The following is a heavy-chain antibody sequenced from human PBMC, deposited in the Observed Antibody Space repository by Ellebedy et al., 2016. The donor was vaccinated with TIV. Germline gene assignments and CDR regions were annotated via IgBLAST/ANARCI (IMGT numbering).Heavy chain of an antibody. V-gene: IGHV1-69*13. CDR3: AREEDYYVGMDV. J-gene: IGHJ6*02. CDR1: GGTFSSYA. CDR2: IIPIFGTA. Sequence: SVKVSXXASGGTFSSYAISWVRQAPGQGLEWMGGIIPIFGTANYAQKFQGRVTITADESTSTAYMELSSLRSEDTAVYYCAREEDYYVGMDVWGQGTTVTVSS. D-gene: IGHD3-10*02.